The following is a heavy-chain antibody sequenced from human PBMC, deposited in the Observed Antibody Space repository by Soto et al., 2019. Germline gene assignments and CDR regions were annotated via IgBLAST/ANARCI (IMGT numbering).Heavy chain of an antibody. CDR1: GGSISSYY. CDR3: AGKYSSSSMSYYYYMDV. V-gene: IGHV4-59*01. CDR2: IYYSGST. D-gene: IGHD6-6*01. Sequence: SETLSLTCTVSGGSISSYYWSWIRQPPGKGLEWIGYIYYSGSTNYNPSLKSRVTISVDTSKNQFSLKLISVTAADTAVYYCAGKYSSSSMSYYYYMDVWGKGTTVSVSS. J-gene: IGHJ6*03.